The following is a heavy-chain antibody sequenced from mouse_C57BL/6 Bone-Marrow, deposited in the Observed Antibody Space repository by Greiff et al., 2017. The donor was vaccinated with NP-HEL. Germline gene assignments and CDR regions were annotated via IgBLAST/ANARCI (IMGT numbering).Heavy chain of an antibody. J-gene: IGHJ1*03. Sequence: EVQRVESGGGLVKPGGSLKLSCAASGFTFSSYTMSWVRQTPEKRLEWVATISGGGGNTYYPDRVKGRFTISRDNAKNTLYLQLSSLRSEDTALYYCARRGGYYYWYFDVWGTGTTVTVSS. CDR1: GFTFSSYT. V-gene: IGHV5-9*01. CDR3: ARRGGYYYWYFDV. CDR2: ISGGGGNT. D-gene: IGHD2-3*01.